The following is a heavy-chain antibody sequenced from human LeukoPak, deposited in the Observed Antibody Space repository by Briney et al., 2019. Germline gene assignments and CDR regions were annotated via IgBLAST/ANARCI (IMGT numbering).Heavy chain of an antibody. CDR3: ARDTGFITMIVVVNYFDY. V-gene: IGHV3-21*01. D-gene: IGHD3-22*01. CDR2: ISSSSGYI. Sequence: GGSLRLSCAASGFIFSSYSMNWVRQAPGKGLEWISSISSSSGYIYYADSVKGRFTISRDNAKNSLYLQMNSLRAEDTAVYYCARDTGFITMIVVVNYFDYWGQGTLVTVSS. CDR1: GFIFSSYS. J-gene: IGHJ4*02.